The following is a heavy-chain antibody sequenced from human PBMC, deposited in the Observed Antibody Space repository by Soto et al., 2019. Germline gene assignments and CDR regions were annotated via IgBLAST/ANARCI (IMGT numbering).Heavy chain of an antibody. CDR2: IIPLFGTA. D-gene: IGHD3-22*01. CDR1: GDTFSSYS. V-gene: IGHV1-69*13. CDR3: ARGSNYYDSSGYYHQFDY. Sequence: SVKVSCKASGDTFSSYSISWVRQAPGQGLEWMGGIIPLFGTANYAQKFQGRVTITADESTRTAYMELSSLRSEDTAVYYCARGSNYYDSSGYYHQFDYWGQGTLVTVSS. J-gene: IGHJ4*02.